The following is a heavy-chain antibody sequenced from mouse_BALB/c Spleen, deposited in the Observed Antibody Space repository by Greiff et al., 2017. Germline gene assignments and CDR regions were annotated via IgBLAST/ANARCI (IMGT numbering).Heavy chain of an antibody. CDR1: GYAFSSSW. Sequence: VQLQQSGPELVKPGASVKISCKASGYAFSSSWMNWVKQRPGQGLEWIGRIYPGDGDTNYNGKFKGKATLTADKSSSTAYMQRSSLTSVDSAVYFCARYGNGDYYAMDYWGQGTSVTVSS. CDR2: IYPGDGDT. D-gene: IGHD2-1*01. V-gene: IGHV1-82*01. J-gene: IGHJ4*01. CDR3: ARYGNGDYYAMDY.